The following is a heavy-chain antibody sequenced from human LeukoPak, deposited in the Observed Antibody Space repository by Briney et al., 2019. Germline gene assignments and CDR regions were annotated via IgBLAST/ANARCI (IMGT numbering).Heavy chain of an antibody. J-gene: IGHJ5*02. D-gene: IGHD3-3*02. V-gene: IGHV3-23*01. CDR2: IVGSGGTT. CDR1: GFTFSTYV. CDR3: ARDHHLLGGWFDP. Sequence: GGSLRLSCAASGFTFSTYVISWVRQAPGKGLEWVSTIVGSGGTTYYADSVKGRFTISRDNSKNTLYLQMNSLRAEDTAVYYRARDHHLLGGWFDPWGQGTLVTVSS.